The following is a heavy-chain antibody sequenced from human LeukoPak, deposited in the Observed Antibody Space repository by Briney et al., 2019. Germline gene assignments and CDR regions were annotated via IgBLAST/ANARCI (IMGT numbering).Heavy chain of an antibody. CDR2: IYSSGNT. V-gene: IGHV3-66*02. CDR1: GFTVSSNY. Sequence: PGGSLRLSCAASGFTVSSNYMSWVRQAPGKGLEWVSVIYSSGNTYYADSVKDRFTISRDNSKNTTYLQMNSLRTENTAVYYCARRRSSSWGIDYWGQGTLVTVSS. CDR3: ARRRSSSWGIDY. D-gene: IGHD6-13*01. J-gene: IGHJ4*02.